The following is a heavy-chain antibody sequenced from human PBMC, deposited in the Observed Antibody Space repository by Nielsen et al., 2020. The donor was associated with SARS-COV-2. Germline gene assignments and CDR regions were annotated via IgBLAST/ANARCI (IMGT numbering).Heavy chain of an antibody. CDR2: INAGNGDT. V-gene: IGHV1-3*01. D-gene: IGHD5-18*01. Sequence: ASVKVSCKASGYTFTSYTMHWVRQAPGQRLEWMGWINAGNGDTKYSQMFQGRVTITRDTSASTAYMELSSLRSEDTAVYYCARGIQLWLRSDYWGQGTLVTVSS. CDR3: ARGIQLWLRSDY. J-gene: IGHJ4*02. CDR1: GYTFTSYT.